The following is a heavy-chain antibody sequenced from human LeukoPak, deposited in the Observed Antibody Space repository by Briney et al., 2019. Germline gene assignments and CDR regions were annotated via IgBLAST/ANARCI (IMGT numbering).Heavy chain of an antibody. Sequence: GGSLRLSCAASGFTFSSYWMHWVRQAPGKGLVWVSRINRDGSITSYADSVKGRFTISRDNAKNTLFLQMNSLRAEDTAVYYCAGDDDSSGSYWGQGTLVTVSS. CDR2: INRDGSIT. CDR3: AGDDDSSGSY. CDR1: GFTFSSYW. D-gene: IGHD3-22*01. J-gene: IGHJ4*02. V-gene: IGHV3-74*01.